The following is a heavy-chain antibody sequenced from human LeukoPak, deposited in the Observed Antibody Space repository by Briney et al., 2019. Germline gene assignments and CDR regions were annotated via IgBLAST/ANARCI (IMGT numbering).Heavy chain of an antibody. CDR1: GYSFTGYY. J-gene: IGHJ4*02. D-gene: IGHD3-22*01. CDR3: ARSPEIPGYYDSSGYPYYFDY. Sequence: ASVKVSCKASGYSFTGYYIHWVRQAPGQGLEWMGWINPDGGVTKSAQNFQGRVTMTRDKSINTVYMELSRLRSDDTAVYYCARSPEIPGYYDSSGYPYYFDYWGQGTLVTVSS. CDR2: INPDGGVT. V-gene: IGHV1-2*02.